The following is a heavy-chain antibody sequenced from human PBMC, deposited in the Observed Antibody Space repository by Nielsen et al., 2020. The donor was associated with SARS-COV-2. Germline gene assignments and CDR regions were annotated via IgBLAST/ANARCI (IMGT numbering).Heavy chain of an antibody. D-gene: IGHD5-24*01. CDR1: GFTFSSYG. Sequence: GGSLRLSCAASGFTFSSYGMHWFRQAPGKGLEWVAVISYDGSNKYYADSVKGRFTISRDNSKNTLYLQMNSLRAEDTAVYYCAKRGRGGVYYYYYGMDVWGQGTTVTVSS. J-gene: IGHJ6*02. CDR3: AKRGRGGVYYYYYGMDV. V-gene: IGHV3-30*18. CDR2: ISYDGSNK.